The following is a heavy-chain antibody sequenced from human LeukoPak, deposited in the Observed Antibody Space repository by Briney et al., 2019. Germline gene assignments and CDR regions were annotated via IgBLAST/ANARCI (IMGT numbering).Heavy chain of an antibody. Sequence: PSETLSLTCTVSGGSISSYYWSWIRQLPGKGLEWIGYIYYSGSTNYNPSLKSRVTISVDTSKNQFSLKLTSVTAADTAVYYCARDGGSYWGQGTLVTVSS. CDR1: GGSISSYY. V-gene: IGHV4-59*01. J-gene: IGHJ4*02. CDR3: ARDGGSY. CDR2: IYYSGST. D-gene: IGHD2-15*01.